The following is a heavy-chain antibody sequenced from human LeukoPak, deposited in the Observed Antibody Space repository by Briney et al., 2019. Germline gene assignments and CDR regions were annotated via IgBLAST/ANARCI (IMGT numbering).Heavy chain of an antibody. Sequence: GESLKISCKGSGYSFTSYWIGWVRQMPGKGLEWMGIIYPGDSDTRYSPSFQGQVTISADKSITTAYLQWSSLKASDTAMYYCARVSATYLDTSPRRFDPWGQGTLVTVSS. CDR1: GYSFTSYW. V-gene: IGHV5-51*01. D-gene: IGHD2-2*02. J-gene: IGHJ5*02. CDR2: IYPGDSDT. CDR3: ARVSATYLDTSPRRFDP.